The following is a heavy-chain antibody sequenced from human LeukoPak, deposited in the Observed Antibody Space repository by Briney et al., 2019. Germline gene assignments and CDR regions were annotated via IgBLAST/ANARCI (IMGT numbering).Heavy chain of an antibody. CDR2: INRSGST. CDR1: GGSFSGYY. D-gene: IGHD5-24*01. V-gene: IGHV4-34*01. CDR3: ARRVATIIRNPHYFDY. J-gene: IGHJ4*02. Sequence: SETLSLTCAVYGGSFSGYYWSWIRQPPGKGLEWIGEINRSGSTNYNPSLKSRVTISVDTSKNQFSLKLSSVTAADTAVYYCARRVATIIRNPHYFDYWGQGTLVTVSS.